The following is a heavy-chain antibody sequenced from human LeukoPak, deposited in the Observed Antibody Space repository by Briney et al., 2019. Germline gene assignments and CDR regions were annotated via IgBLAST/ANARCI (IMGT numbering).Heavy chain of an antibody. CDR1: GYTFTDYY. V-gene: IGHV1-2*04. Sequence: ASVKVSCKTSGYTFTDYYVHWVRQAPGQGLEWVGWINPNSGSTNYIQKFQGWVTLTRDTSITTVYMEFSRLRSDDTAVYYCARARDYCTSTRCYSPHHYGIDVWGQGTTVIVSS. CDR3: ARARDYCTSTRCYSPHHYGIDV. CDR2: INPNSGST. J-gene: IGHJ6*02. D-gene: IGHD2-2*02.